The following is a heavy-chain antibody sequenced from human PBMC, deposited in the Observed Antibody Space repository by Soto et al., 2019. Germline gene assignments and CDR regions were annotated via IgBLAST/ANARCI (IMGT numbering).Heavy chain of an antibody. D-gene: IGHD6-19*01. CDR1: GFTFSRYG. Sequence: GGSLRLSCAASGFTFSRYGMHWVRQAPGKGLELVAVMPNDGSSRYYAESVQGRFTISRDSSKNTVSLEMTSLRAEDTAVYYCAKGGRQWLVTSDFNYWGQGALVTVSS. CDR3: AKGGRQWLVTSDFNY. V-gene: IGHV3-30*18. J-gene: IGHJ4*02. CDR2: MPNDGSSR.